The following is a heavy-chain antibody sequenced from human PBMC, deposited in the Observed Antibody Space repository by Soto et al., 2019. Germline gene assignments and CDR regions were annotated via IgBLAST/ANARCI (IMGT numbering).Heavy chain of an antibody. V-gene: IGHV3-43*01. D-gene: IGHD3-10*01. J-gene: IGHJ2*01. CDR2: ISWDGGST. Sequence: PGGSLRLSCAASGFTFDDYTMHWVRQAPGKVLEWVSLISWDGGSTYYADSVKGRFTISRDNSKNSLYLQMNSLRTEDTALYYCAKGTGARYWYFDLWGRGTLVNVSS. CDR1: GFTFDDYT. CDR3: AKGTGARYWYFDL.